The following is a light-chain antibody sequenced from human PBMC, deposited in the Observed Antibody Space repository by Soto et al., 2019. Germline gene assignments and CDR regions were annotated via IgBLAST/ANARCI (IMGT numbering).Light chain of an antibody. CDR2: DVS. CDR1: SSDVGGYNY. Sequence: QSALTQPASVSGSPGQSITISCTGTSSDVGGYNYFSWYQQHPGKAPKLMIYDVSTRPTGVSNLFSGSKSGNTASLTISGIQAEDEADYYCSSYTSSSTMVFGGGTKLTVL. CDR3: SSYTSSSTMV. J-gene: IGLJ2*01. V-gene: IGLV2-14*01.